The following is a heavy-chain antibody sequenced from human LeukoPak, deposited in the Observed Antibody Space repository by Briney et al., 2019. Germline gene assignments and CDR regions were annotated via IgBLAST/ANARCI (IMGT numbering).Heavy chain of an antibody. J-gene: IGHJ4*02. CDR3: VRDGTVRGKNGCFDY. V-gene: IGHV3-48*04. CDR1: GFTFSSYS. Sequence: GGSLRLSCAASGFTFSSYSMNWVRQAPGKGLELISQIRISGDIIYYRDSVKGRFTVSRDNAKNSLYPQMSSLRGEDTAVYYCVRDGTVRGKNGCFDYWGQGTLVTVSS. D-gene: IGHD3-10*01. CDR2: IRISGDII.